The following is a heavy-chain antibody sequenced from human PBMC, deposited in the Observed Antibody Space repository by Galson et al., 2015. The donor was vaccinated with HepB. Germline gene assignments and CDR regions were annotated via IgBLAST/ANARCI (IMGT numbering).Heavy chain of an antibody. V-gene: IGHV2-70*04. Sequence: PALVKPTQTLTLTCTFSGFSLSTSGMRVSWIRQPPGKALEWLARIDWDDDKFYSTSLKTRLTISKDTSKNQVVLTMTNMDPVDTATYYCARTSSSWHAFDIWGQGTMVTVSS. CDR1: GFSLSTSGMR. CDR2: IDWDDDK. D-gene: IGHD6-13*01. J-gene: IGHJ3*02. CDR3: ARTSSSWHAFDI.